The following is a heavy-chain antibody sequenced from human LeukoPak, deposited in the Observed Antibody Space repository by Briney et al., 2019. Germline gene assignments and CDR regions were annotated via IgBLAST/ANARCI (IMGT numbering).Heavy chain of an antibody. D-gene: IGHD6-13*01. CDR2: IYPGDSDT. Sequence: RGESLKISCKGSGYSFTSYWIGWVRQMPGKGLEWMGIIYPGDSDTRYSPSFRGQVTISADKSISTAYLQWSSLKASDTAMYYCARTIGYSSSWYSYYYYMDVWGKGTTVTVSS. V-gene: IGHV5-51*01. CDR3: ARTIGYSSSWYSYYYYMDV. CDR1: GYSFTSYW. J-gene: IGHJ6*03.